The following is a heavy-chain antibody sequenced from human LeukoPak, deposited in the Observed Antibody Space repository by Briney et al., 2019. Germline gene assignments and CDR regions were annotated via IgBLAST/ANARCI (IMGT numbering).Heavy chain of an antibody. D-gene: IGHD6-19*01. CDR2: MNPNSGNT. V-gene: IGHV1-8*02. CDR1: GGTFSSYA. J-gene: IGHJ4*02. Sequence: ASVKVSCKASGGTFSSYAISWVRQAPGQGLEWMGWMNPNSGNTGYAQKFQGRGTMTRNTSISTAYMELSSLRSEDTAVYYCARRLGWLVPRDYWGQGTLVTVSS. CDR3: ARRLGWLVPRDY.